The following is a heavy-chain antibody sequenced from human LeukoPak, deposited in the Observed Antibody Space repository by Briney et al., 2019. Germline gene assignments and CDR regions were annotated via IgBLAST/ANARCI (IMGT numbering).Heavy chain of an antibody. D-gene: IGHD3-10*01. CDR1: GFTLSSYA. J-gene: IGHJ6*03. Sequence: GGSLRLSCAASGFTLSSYAMSWVRQAPGKGLEWVSSISASGGSTNYADSAKGRFTISRDDSKNTVYLQMNSLRAEDTAVYYCAKVMKGSERLTMVRGVIIKTAGLYYMDVWGKGTTVTVSS. V-gene: IGHV3-23*01. CDR2: ISASGGST. CDR3: AKVMKGSERLTMVRGVIIKTAGLYYMDV.